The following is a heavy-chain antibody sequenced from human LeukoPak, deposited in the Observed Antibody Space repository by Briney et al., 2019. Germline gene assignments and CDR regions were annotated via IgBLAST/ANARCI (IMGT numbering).Heavy chain of an antibody. CDR1: GGSFSGYY. CDR2: TNHSGST. V-gene: IGHV4-34*01. J-gene: IGHJ4*02. CDR3: ARREDDFWSGYFDY. Sequence: KPSETLSLTCAVYGGSFSGYYWSWIRQPPGKGLEWIGETNHSGSTNYNPSLKSRVTISVDTSKNQFSLKLSSVTAADTAVYYCARREDDFWSGYFDYWGQGTLVTVSS. D-gene: IGHD3-3*01.